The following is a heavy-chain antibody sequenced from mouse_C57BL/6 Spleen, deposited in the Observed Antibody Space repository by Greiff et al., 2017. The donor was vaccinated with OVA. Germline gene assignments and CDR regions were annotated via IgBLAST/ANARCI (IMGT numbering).Heavy chain of an antibody. CDR3: ARLTGTGWYFEV. Sequence: QVQLQQPGAELVKPGASVKLSCKASGYTFTSYWMHWVKQRPGPGLEWIGMILPNSGSTNYNEKFQSKATLTVDKSSSTAYMQLSSLTSEDSSVYYCARLTGTGWYFEVWGTGTTVTVAS. J-gene: IGHJ1*03. CDR1: GYTFTSYW. D-gene: IGHD4-1*01. V-gene: IGHV1-64*01. CDR2: ILPNSGST.